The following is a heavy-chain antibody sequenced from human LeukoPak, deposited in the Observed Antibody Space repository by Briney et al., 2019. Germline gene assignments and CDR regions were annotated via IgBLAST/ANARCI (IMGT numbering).Heavy chain of an antibody. V-gene: IGHV3-21*01. CDR1: GFTFSGYS. D-gene: IGHD3-9*01. CDR2: ISSSSSYI. CDR3: ARAIDYDILTGYYWPIDY. Sequence: GGSLRLSCAASGFTFSGYSMNWVRLAPGKGLEWVSSISSSSSYIYYADSVKGRFTISRDNAKNSLYLQMNSLRAEDTAVYYCARAIDYDILTGYYWPIDYWGQVTLVTVSS. J-gene: IGHJ4*02.